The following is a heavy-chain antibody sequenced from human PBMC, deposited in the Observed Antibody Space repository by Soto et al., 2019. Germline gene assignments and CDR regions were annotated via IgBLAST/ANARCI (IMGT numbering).Heavy chain of an antibody. D-gene: IGHD3-16*01. CDR3: TRASSLDFDF. V-gene: IGHV3-49*04. CDR1: GFTCGDYA. CDR2: IRRNAYGGTT. J-gene: IGHJ4*02. Sequence: SLRLSCTTSGFTCGDYALSWVRQAPGKGLEWVGFIRRNAYGGTTDYAASVKGRFTISRDDSKSIAYLQMNSLRTEDTALYYCTRASSLDFDFWGQGTLVTVSS.